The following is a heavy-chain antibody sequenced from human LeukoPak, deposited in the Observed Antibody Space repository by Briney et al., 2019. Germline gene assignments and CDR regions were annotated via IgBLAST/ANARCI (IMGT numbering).Heavy chain of an antibody. CDR2: ISWNSGSI. Sequence: PGRSLRLSCAASGFTFDDYAMHWVRQAPGKGLEWVSGISWNSGSIGYADSVKGRFTISRDNAKNSLYLQMNSLRAEDTALYYCAKDIRRYSGSWYPSGMDVWGQGTTVTVSS. CDR1: GFTFDDYA. CDR3: AKDIRRYSGSWYPSGMDV. J-gene: IGHJ6*02. V-gene: IGHV3-9*01. D-gene: IGHD6-13*01.